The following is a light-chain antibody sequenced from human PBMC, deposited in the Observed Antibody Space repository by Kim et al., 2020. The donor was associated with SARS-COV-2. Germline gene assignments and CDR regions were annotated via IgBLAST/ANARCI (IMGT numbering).Light chain of an antibody. CDR2: AAS. J-gene: IGKJ3*01. V-gene: IGKV1-39*01. Sequence: EIQMTQSPSSLSASVGDRVTITCRTTQSISSHLNWYQQKPGRAPKLLISAASTLQGGVPSRFSGSGSETDFTLTISSLQPEDFATYFFQQSYITPFTFGPGTKVDI. CDR3: QQSYITPFT. CDR1: QSISSH.